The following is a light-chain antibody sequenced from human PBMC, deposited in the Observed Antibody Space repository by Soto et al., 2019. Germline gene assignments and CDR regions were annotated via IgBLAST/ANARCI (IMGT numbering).Light chain of an antibody. J-gene: IGKJ5*01. Sequence: EILLTQSPGSLSVFPGERASLSCRASQNVNNRLAWYQQKPGQAPRLLIYGASSRATGIPDRFSGSGSGTDFTLTISRLEPEDFAVYYCQQYGSSPITFGQGTRLEIK. CDR3: QQYGSSPIT. CDR1: QNVNNR. CDR2: GAS. V-gene: IGKV3-20*01.